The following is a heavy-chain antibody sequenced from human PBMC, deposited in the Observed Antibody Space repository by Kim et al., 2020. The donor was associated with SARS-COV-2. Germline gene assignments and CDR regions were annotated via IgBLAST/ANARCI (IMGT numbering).Heavy chain of an antibody. CDR2: IIPIFGTA. V-gene: IGHV1-69*13. J-gene: IGHJ4*02. CDR3: PRGRGGAAGLRGYFDY. D-gene: IGHD6-13*01. CDR1: GGTFSSYA. Sequence: SVKVSCKASGGTFSSYAISWVRQAPGQGLEWMGGIIPIFGTANYAQKFQGRVTITADESTSTAYMELSSLRSEDTAVYYCPRGRGGAAGLRGYFDYWGQGTLVTVSS.